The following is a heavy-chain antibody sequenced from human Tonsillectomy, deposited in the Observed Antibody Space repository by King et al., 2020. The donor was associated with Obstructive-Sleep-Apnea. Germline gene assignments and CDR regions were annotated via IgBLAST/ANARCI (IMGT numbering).Heavy chain of an antibody. Sequence: VQLAQSGAEVKKPGASVKVSCKASGYTFISYDINWVRQATGQGLEWMGWMNPNSGNTGYAQKFQGRVTMTRNTSISTAYMELSSLRSEDTAVYYCARVVVDSRTWNYWGQGTLVTVSS. D-gene: IGHD2-15*01. CDR3: ARVVVDSRTWNY. J-gene: IGHJ4*02. V-gene: IGHV1-8*01. CDR2: MNPNSGNT. CDR1: GYTFISYD.